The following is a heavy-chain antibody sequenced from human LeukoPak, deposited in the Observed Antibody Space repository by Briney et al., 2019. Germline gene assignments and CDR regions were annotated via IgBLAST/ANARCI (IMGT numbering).Heavy chain of an antibody. D-gene: IGHD6-19*01. J-gene: IGHJ4*02. CDR1: GFTFGSYA. Sequence: GESLRLSCAASGFTFGSYAMSWVRQTPGKSLEWDSIITNGGVTPYYADSVRGRFTISRDNSKNMLYLQMNSLGAEDTAVYYCVKLSSGSGSKFAFDSWGQGTLVTVSS. CDR3: VKLSSGSGSKFAFDS. CDR2: ITNGGVTP. V-gene: IGHV3-23*01.